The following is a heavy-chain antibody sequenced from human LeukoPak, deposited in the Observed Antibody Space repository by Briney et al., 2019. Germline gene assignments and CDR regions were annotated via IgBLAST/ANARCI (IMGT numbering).Heavy chain of an antibody. CDR2: IYHSGST. V-gene: IGHV4-4*02. CDR3: ARDQWLLRGGDHDAFDI. J-gene: IGHJ3*02. CDR1: RGSISSNNW. D-gene: IGHD6-19*01. Sequence: SETLSLTCAVSRGSISSNNWWSWVRQPPGKRLEWIAEIYHSGSTNYNPSLKSRVTISIGKSKNQFSLKLRSVTAADTAVYYCARDQWLLRGGDHDAFDIWGQGTMVTVSS.